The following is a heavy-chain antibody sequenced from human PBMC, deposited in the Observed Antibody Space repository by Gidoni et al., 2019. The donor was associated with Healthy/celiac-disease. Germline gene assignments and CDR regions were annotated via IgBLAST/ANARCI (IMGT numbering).Heavy chain of an antibody. D-gene: IGHD5-18*01. CDR3: ARESSGYSYGNPDY. CDR2: ISGSGGST. Sequence: EVQLLESGGGLVQPGGSLRLSCAASGFTFSSYAMSWVRQAPGKGLEWVSAISGSGGSTYYADSVKGRFTISKDNSKNTLYLQMNSLRAEDTAVYYCARESSGYSYGNPDYWGQGTLVTVSS. V-gene: IGHV3-23*01. J-gene: IGHJ4*02. CDR1: GFTFSSYA.